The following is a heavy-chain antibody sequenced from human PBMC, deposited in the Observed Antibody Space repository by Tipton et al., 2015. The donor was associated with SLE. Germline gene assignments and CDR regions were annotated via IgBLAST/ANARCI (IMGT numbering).Heavy chain of an antibody. CDR2: IYYSGST. V-gene: IGHV4-61*01. D-gene: IGHD3-3*01. Sequence: GLVKPSETLSLTCTVSGYSISSGYYWSWIRQPPGKGLEWIGYIYYSGSTNYNPSLKSRVTISVDTSKNQFSLKLSSVTAADTAVYYCARGSPFGVVPLYFDYWGQGTLVTVSS. CDR3: ARGSPFGVVPLYFDY. CDR1: GYSISSGYY. J-gene: IGHJ4*02.